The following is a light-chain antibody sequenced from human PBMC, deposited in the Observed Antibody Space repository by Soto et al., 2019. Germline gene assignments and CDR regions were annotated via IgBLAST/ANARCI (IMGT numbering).Light chain of an antibody. CDR3: SLYTSENTYV. CDR2: EVS. CDR1: SSDVGGYKY. V-gene: IGLV2-14*01. J-gene: IGLJ1*01. Sequence: QSVLTQPASVSGSPGQSITISCTGTSSDVGGYKYVSWYQQHPDKAPKLTIFEVSNRPSGISSRFSGSKSGNTASLTISGLQAADEVDYYCSLYTSENTYVFGTGTKVTVL.